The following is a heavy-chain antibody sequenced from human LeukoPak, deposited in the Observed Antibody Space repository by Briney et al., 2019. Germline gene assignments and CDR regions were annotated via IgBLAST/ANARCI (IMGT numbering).Heavy chain of an antibody. J-gene: IGHJ4*02. V-gene: IGHV3-23*01. CDR1: GFTFSSYA. CDR3: AKVEKVAGRYYFDY. CDR2: ISGSGGST. D-gene: IGHD6-19*01. Sequence: AGGSLRLSCAASGFTFSSYAMSWVRQAPGKGLEWVSAISGSGGSTYYADSVKGRFTISRDNSKNTLYLQMNSLRAEDTAVYYCAKVEKVAGRYYFDYWGQGTLVPVSS.